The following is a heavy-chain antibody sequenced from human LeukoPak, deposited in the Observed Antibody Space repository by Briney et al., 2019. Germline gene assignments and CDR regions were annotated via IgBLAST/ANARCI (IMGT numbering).Heavy chain of an antibody. D-gene: IGHD6-13*01. CDR1: GFTFSSYW. V-gene: IGHV3-7*01. CDR3: ARARLEYSSSYNWFDP. Sequence: GGSLRLSCAASGFTFSSYWMSWVRQAPGKGLEWVANIKQDGSEKYYVDSVKGRFTISRDNAKNSLYLQMNSLRAEDTAVYYCARARLEYSSSYNWFDPWGQGTLVTVSS. CDR2: IKQDGSEK. J-gene: IGHJ5*02.